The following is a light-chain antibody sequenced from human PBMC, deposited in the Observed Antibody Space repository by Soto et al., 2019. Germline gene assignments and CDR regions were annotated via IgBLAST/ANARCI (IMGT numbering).Light chain of an antibody. V-gene: IGKV3-11*01. CDR2: DAS. J-gene: IGKJ1*01. CDR1: QSISNS. Sequence: EMGMTQSPATLSVSPGDSATLSCRASQSISNSLAWYQQRPGQAPRLLIYDASNRATGIPARFSGSGSGTDFTLTISSLEPEDFAVYYCHQRGSWPRGTFGQGTKVDIK. CDR3: HQRGSWPRGT.